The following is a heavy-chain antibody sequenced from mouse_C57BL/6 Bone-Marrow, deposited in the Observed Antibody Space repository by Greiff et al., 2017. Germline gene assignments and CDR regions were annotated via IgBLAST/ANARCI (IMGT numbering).Heavy chain of an antibody. J-gene: IGHJ4*01. Sequence: VQLKESGGGLVKPGGSLKLSCAASGFTFRDYGMHWVRQAPEKGLEWVAYISSGRSTIYYAATVKGRFTISRDNAKNTLFLQMTSLRSEDTAMYYCARDYYGHYYAMDYWGQGTSVTVSS. CDR3: ARDYYGHYYAMDY. CDR1: GFTFRDYG. V-gene: IGHV5-17*01. CDR2: ISSGRSTI. D-gene: IGHD1-1*01.